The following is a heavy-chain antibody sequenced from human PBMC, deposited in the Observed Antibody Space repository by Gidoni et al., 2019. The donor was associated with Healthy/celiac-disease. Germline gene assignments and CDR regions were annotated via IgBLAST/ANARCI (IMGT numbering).Heavy chain of an antibody. CDR1: GFSFRSPA. D-gene: IGHD6-19*01. Sequence: EVQLLESGGGLVEPGGYLSLACAASGFSFRSPALSWVRQAPGQGLEWVSAISGSGGSTYYADSVKGRFTISRDNSKNTLYLQMNSLRAEDTAVYYCAKGGYDSSGWYSLRYFDYWGQGTLVTVPS. CDR3: AKGGYDSSGWYSLRYFDY. J-gene: IGHJ4*02. CDR2: ISGSGGST. V-gene: IGHV3-23*01.